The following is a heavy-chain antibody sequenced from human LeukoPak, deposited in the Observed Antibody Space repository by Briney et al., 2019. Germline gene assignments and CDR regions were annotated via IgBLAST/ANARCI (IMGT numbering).Heavy chain of an antibody. J-gene: IGHJ6*03. CDR1: GGSISSYY. V-gene: IGHV4-59*01. CDR3: ARLGRYGSGSYRRYYYMDV. Sequence: SETLSLTCTVSGGSISSYYWSWIRQPPGKGLEWIGYIYYSGSTNYNPSLKSRVTISVDTSKNQFSLKLSSVTAADTAVYYCARLGRYGSGSYRRYYYMDVWGKGTTVTISS. D-gene: IGHD3-10*01. CDR2: IYYSGST.